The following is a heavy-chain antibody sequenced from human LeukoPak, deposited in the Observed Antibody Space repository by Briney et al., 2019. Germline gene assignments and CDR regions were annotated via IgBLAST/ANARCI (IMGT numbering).Heavy chain of an antibody. D-gene: IGHD3-10*01. CDR3: ASGVTRYGMDV. J-gene: IGHJ6*02. CDR2: INSDGSST. CDR1: GFTFSSYW. Sequence: GGSLRLSCAASGFTFSSYWMPWVRQAPGKGLVWVSRINSDGSSTNYADSVKGRFTISRDNAKNTLYLQMNSLRAEDTAVYYCASGVTRYGMDVWGQGTTVTVSS. V-gene: IGHV3-74*01.